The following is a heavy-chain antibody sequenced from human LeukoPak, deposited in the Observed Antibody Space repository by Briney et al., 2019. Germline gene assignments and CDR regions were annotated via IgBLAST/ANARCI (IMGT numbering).Heavy chain of an antibody. J-gene: IGHJ4*02. CDR3: AKVMDRDIVATIRLGSQYYFDY. V-gene: IGHV3-30*02. CDR1: AFTFSTYG. CDR2: IRSDGSNK. Sequence: PGGSLRLSCAASAFTFSTYGMHWVRQAPGKGLEWVAFIRSDGSNKYYADSVKGRFTISRDNSKNTLYLQLNSLRAEDTAVYYCAKVMDRDIVATIRLGSQYYFDYWGQGTLVTVSS. D-gene: IGHD5-12*01.